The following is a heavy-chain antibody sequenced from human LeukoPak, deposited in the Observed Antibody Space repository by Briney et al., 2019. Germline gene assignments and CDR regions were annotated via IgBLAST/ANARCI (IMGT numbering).Heavy chain of an antibody. D-gene: IGHD2-2*01. CDR1: GYTFTGYY. Sequence: ASVKVSCKASGYTFTGYYMHWVRQAPGQGLEWMGWINPNSGGTNYAQKLQGRVTMTRDTSISTAYMELSRLRSDDTAVYCCARGYCSSTSCSSTDYWGQGTLVTVSS. CDR3: ARGYCSSTSCSSTDY. J-gene: IGHJ4*02. CDR2: INPNSGGT. V-gene: IGHV1-2*02.